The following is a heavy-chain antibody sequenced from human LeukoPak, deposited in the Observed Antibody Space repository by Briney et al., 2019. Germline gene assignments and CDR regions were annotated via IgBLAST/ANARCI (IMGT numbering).Heavy chain of an antibody. Sequence: SETLSLTCTVSGGSISSGGYYWSWIRQHPGKGLEWIGYIYYSGNTYYNPSLKSRVTISVDTSKNQFSLKLSSVTAADTAVYYCAAEGPGYSGHDVYYFDFWGQGTLVTVSS. CDR3: AAEGPGYSGHDVYYFDF. J-gene: IGHJ4*02. CDR1: GGSISSGGYY. V-gene: IGHV4-31*03. CDR2: IYYSGNT. D-gene: IGHD5-12*01.